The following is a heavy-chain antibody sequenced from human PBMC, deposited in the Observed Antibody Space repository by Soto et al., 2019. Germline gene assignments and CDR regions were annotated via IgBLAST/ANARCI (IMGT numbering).Heavy chain of an antibody. J-gene: IGHJ4*02. CDR1: GDSINSGDNY. Sequence: SETLSLACVVSGDSINSGDNYWSWIRQPPGKGLEWIGYIYHSGRTYYNSSLKSRLSMSVDTSKNQFALKLTSVTAADTAVYYCARLKMTTVADFWGQGTLVTVSS. D-gene: IGHD4-4*01. CDR2: IYHSGRT. V-gene: IGHV4-30-4*01. CDR3: ARLKMTTVADF.